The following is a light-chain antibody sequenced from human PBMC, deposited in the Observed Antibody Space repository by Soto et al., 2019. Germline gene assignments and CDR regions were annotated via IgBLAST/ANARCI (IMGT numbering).Light chain of an antibody. CDR2: DVS. Sequence: QSALTQPASVSGSPGQSITISCTGTSSDIGGYNYVSWYQQHPGKAPKLMIYDVSNRPSGVSNRFSGFKSGNTASLTISGLRAEDEADYYCSSYTSSSTLVVFGGGTKVTVL. CDR1: SSDIGGYNY. CDR3: SSYTSSSTLVV. V-gene: IGLV2-14*01. J-gene: IGLJ2*01.